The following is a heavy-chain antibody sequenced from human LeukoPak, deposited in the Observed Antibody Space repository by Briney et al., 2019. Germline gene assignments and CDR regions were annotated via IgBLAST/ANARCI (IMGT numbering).Heavy chain of an antibody. V-gene: IGHV3-23*01. Sequence: GGSLRLSCAASGFTFSSYAMSWVRQAPGKGLEWDSAISGSGGSTYYADSVKGRFTISRDNSKDTLYLQMNSLRAEDTAVYYCAKDLPYYDILTGYYDYWGQGTLVTVSS. D-gene: IGHD3-9*01. CDR2: ISGSGGST. CDR3: AKDLPYYDILTGYYDY. J-gene: IGHJ4*02. CDR1: GFTFSSYA.